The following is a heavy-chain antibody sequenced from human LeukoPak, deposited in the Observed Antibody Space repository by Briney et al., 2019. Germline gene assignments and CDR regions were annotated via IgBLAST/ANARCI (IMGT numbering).Heavy chain of an antibody. J-gene: IGHJ4*02. CDR2: ISGSGGST. V-gene: IGHV3-23*01. CDR1: GFTFSSYA. CDR3: AKVGGATVTPRNRLYYFDY. D-gene: IGHD4-17*01. Sequence: PGGSLRLSCAASGFTFSSYAMRWVRQAPGKGLEWVSAISGSGGSTYYADSVKGRLTISRDNSKNKLYLQMNSLRAEDTAVYYCAKVGGATVTPRNRLYYFDYWGQGTLVTVSS.